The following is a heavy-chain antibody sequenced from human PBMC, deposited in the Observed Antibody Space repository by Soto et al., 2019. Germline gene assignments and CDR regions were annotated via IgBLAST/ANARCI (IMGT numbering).Heavy chain of an antibody. CDR2: ISAYTGNT. CDR3: ARVVGITMVRGVEFDY. D-gene: IGHD3-10*01. V-gene: IGHV1-18*01. J-gene: IGHJ4*02. CDR1: GYTFTSYG. Sequence: QVQLVQSGAEVKKPGASVKVSCKASGYTFTSYGISWVRQAPGQGLEWMGWISAYTGNTKYAQKRQGRVTMTTDTSPSTAYMEMRSLRSDDTAVDYCARVVGITMVRGVEFDYWGQGTLVTVSS.